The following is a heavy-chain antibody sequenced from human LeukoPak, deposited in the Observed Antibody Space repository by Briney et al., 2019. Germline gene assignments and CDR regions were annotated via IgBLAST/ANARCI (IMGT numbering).Heavy chain of an antibody. CDR1: GITFNTYA. V-gene: IGHV3-23*01. J-gene: IGHJ4*02. Sequence: GGSLRLSCEVSGITFNTYAMSWFRQAPGRGLNWVSGISGGGNTTYYTDSVKGRFAIYRDNSRNTLYLQMNSLRAEDTAVYFCARGWATVPNDYWGQGTLVTVSS. D-gene: IGHD4-17*01. CDR2: ISGGGNTT. CDR3: ARGWATVPNDY.